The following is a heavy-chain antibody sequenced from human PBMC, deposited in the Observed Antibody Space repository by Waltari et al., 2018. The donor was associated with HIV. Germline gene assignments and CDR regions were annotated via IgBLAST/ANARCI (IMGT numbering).Heavy chain of an antibody. CDR3: ATSRSTYYDTGGYFDY. V-gene: IGHV5-51*03. D-gene: IGHD3-22*01. CDR2: IYPGDSDT. CDR1: GYSFTNYW. J-gene: IGHJ4*02. Sequence: EVQLVQSGAEVKKPGESLKISCKASGYSFTNYWIGWVRQMPGKGLDWMGIIYPGDSDTRYSPSFQGQVTISADKSISTAYLQWSSLKASDTAMYYCATSRSTYYDTGGYFDYWGQGTLVTVSS.